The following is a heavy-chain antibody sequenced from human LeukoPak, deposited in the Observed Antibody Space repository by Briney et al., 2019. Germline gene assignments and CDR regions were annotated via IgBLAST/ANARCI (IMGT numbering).Heavy chain of an antibody. V-gene: IGHV3-30*03. CDR3: ATEGGDTGLDAFDI. CDR1: GFTLSTYG. D-gene: IGHD2-21*02. CDR2: ISYDGSNK. Sequence: GGSLRLSCAASGFTLSTYGMHWVRQAPGKGLEWVAVISYDGSNKYYADSVKGRFTISRDNSKNTLYLQMNSLRAEDTAVYYCATEGGDTGLDAFDIWGQGTMVTVSS. J-gene: IGHJ3*02.